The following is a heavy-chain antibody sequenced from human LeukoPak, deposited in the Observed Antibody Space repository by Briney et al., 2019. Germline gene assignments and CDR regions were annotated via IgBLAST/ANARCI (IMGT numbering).Heavy chain of an antibody. D-gene: IGHD3-10*01. CDR1: GFDFSQHW. J-gene: IGHJ4*02. Sequence: GGSLRLSCAVSGFDFSQHWMTWVRQAPGKGLEWVANTREDGSEKYYVDSVKGRFTISRDNAKNSLYLQMNSLRAEDTAVYYCARELAGHYYGSGSSFDYWGQGTLVTVSS. CDR3: ARELAGHYYGSGSSFDY. V-gene: IGHV3-7*01. CDR2: TREDGSEK.